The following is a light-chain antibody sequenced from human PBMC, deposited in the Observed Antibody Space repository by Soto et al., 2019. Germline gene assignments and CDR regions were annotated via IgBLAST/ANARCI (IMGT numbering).Light chain of an antibody. Sequence: QSALTQPPSASGSPGQSVTISCTGTSSDVGGYNYVSWYQQHPGKAPKLMIYDVIKRPSGVPDHFSGSKSGNTASLTVSGLQAEDEADYYCSSYAGSNFYVFGTGTKLTVL. CDR3: SSYAGSNFYV. CDR2: DVI. CDR1: SSDVGGYNY. J-gene: IGLJ1*01. V-gene: IGLV2-8*01.